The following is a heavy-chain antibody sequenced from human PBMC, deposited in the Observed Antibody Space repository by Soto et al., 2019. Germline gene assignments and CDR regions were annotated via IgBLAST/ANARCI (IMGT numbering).Heavy chain of an antibody. V-gene: IGHV3-21*01. CDR3: ARLGTSIDS. D-gene: IGHD3-16*01. CDR2: ISSSSSYI. J-gene: IGHJ4*02. Sequence: EVQLVESGGGLVKAGGSLRLSCAASGFTFSSYNMNWVRKAPGKGLEWVSCISSSSSYIYYADSVKGRFTISRDKAKNSLYLHMNSLTAADTAVYYCARLGTSIDSWGQGTLVTVSS. CDR1: GFTFSSYN.